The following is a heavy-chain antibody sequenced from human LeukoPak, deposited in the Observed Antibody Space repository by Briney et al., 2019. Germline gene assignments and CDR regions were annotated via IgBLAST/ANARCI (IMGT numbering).Heavy chain of an antibody. Sequence: SETLSLTCTVSGVSIGNYYWTWIRQPPGKGLEWIGYISSSGNSNYNPSRKSRVTISVNTSKKRLSLRLDSVTTADPAIYYLARAVFWSGYYTDPLVQYFFDYWGQGTLITVSS. D-gene: IGHD3-3*01. V-gene: IGHV4-59*08. CDR3: ARAVFWSGYYTDPLVQYFFDY. J-gene: IGHJ4*02. CDR1: GVSIGNYY. CDR2: ISSSGNS.